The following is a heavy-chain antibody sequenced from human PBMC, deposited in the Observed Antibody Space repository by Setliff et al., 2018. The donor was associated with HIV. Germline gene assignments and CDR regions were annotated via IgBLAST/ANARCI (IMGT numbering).Heavy chain of an antibody. CDR3: ASGTYCGGDCYLFDY. CDR2: IYTGGST. CDR1: GGSIRSEGYY. Sequence: NPSETLSLTCTVSGGSIRSEGYYWSWIRQPARKGLEWIGHIYTGGSTNYNPSLKSRVTISADTSKNQFSLKLSSVTAADTAVYYCASGTYCGGDCYLFDYWGQGT. J-gene: IGHJ4*02. D-gene: IGHD2-21*01. V-gene: IGHV4-61*09.